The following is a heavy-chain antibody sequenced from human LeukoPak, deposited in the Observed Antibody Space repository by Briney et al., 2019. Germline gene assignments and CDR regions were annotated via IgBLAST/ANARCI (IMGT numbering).Heavy chain of an antibody. V-gene: IGHV4-34*01. Sequence: SETLSLTCAVYGGSFSGYYWSWIRQPPGKGLEWIGEINHSGSTNYNPPLKSRVTISVDTSKNQFSLKLSSVTAADTAVYYCARMGGRWLQSQVDYWGQGTLVTVSS. J-gene: IGHJ4*02. CDR3: ARMGGRWLQSQVDY. CDR1: GGSFSGYY. CDR2: INHSGST. D-gene: IGHD5-24*01.